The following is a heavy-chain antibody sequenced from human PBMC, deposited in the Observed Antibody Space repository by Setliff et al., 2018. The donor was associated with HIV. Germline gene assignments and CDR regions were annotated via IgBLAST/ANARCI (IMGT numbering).Heavy chain of an antibody. CDR3: ARDRAGDAFDI. CDR2: SSAYNGNT. CDR1: GYTFTTYG. Sequence: GASVKVSCKASGYTFTTYGINWVRQAPGQGLEWMGWSSAYNGNTNYAQKLQGRVTMTTDRSTSTAYMELRSLRSDDTAVYYCARDRAGDAFDIWGQGTMVTVSS. D-gene: IGHD3-10*01. J-gene: IGHJ3*02. V-gene: IGHV1-18*01.